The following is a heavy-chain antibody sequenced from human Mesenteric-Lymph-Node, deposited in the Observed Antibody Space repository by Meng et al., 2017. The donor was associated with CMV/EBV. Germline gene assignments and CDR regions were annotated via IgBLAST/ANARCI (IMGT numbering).Heavy chain of an antibody. CDR3: ARHIVVVGYYYGMDV. CDR2: IYSGGST. J-gene: IGHJ6*02. CDR1: GFTFSNYA. D-gene: IGHD2-2*01. Sequence: GESLKISCAASGFTFSNYAMTWVRQPPGKGLEWVSVIYSGGSTYYADSVKGRFTISRDNSKNTLYLQMNSLRAEDTAVYYCARHIVVVGYYYGMDVWGQGTTVTVSS. V-gene: IGHV3-66*02.